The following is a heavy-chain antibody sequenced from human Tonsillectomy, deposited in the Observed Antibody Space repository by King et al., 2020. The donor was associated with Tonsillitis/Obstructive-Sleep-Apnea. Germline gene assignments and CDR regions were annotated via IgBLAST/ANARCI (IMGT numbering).Heavy chain of an antibody. V-gene: IGHV3-9*01. CDR1: GFTFDDYA. Sequence: EVQLVESGGGLVQPGRSLRLSCAASGFTFDDYAMHWVRQAPGKGLEWVSSISWNSGSIGYADSVKGRFTISRDNAKKSLYLQMKSLRAEDTGLYYCAKDIWETPRFSYMDFWGEGTTVTISS. D-gene: IGHD1-26*01. CDR3: AKDIWETPRFSYMDF. J-gene: IGHJ6*03. CDR2: ISWNSGSI.